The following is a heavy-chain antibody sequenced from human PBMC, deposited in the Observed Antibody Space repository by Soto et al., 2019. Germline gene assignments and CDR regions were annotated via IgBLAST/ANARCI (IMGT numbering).Heavy chain of an antibody. V-gene: IGHV3-7*03. CDR1: GLTFSDYW. J-gene: IGHJ4*02. Sequence: EVQLVESGGGLVQPGGSLRLSCAVSGLTFSDYWMSWVRQAPGKGLEWVANIRQDESEKNYADSVKGRFTISRDNAKSSVYLQMNSLRAEDTAVYYCTNDKFSGSYYVRGLTYYFEYWGQGTLVNVSS. CDR3: TNDKFSGSYYVRGLTYYFEY. D-gene: IGHD1-26*01. CDR2: IRQDESEK.